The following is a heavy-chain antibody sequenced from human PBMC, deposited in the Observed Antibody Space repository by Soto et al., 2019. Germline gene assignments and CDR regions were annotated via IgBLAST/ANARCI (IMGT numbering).Heavy chain of an antibody. CDR2: ISYDGSNK. J-gene: IGHJ4*02. CDR1: GFTFSSYA. CDR3: ARQNGPKANFDY. V-gene: IGHV3-30-3*01. Sequence: PGGSLRLSCAASGFTFSSYAMHWVRQAPGKGLEWVAVISYDGSNKYYADSVKGRFTISRDNSKNTLYLQMNSLRTEDTAVYYCARQNGPKANFDYWGKGTLVTVSS.